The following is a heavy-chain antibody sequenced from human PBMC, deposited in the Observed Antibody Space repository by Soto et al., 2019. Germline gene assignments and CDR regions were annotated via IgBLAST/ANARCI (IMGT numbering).Heavy chain of an antibody. D-gene: IGHD2-2*02. CDR2: ISSRSDI. CDR1: GFTFSNYA. J-gene: IGHJ6*02. Sequence: LRLSCAASGFTFSNYAMAWVRQAPGKGLEWVSSISSRSDIYYADSVKGRFTISRDNAKNSVSLQMNSLRAEDTAVYYCAREYTAWPLAYGLDVWGQGTTVTVSS. CDR3: AREYTAWPLAYGLDV. V-gene: IGHV3-21*01.